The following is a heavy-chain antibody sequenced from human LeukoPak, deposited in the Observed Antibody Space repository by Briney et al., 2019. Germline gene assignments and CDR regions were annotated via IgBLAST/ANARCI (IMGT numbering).Heavy chain of an antibody. J-gene: IGHJ4*02. D-gene: IGHD1-14*01. CDR1: GFTFSSYG. Sequence: GGSLLVSCAASGFTFSSYGMSWVRQAPGKGLEWVSAISGSGGSTYYADSVKGRFTSSRDNTKNTLYLQIHSLRAEDTAVYYCAKLGSNRSSVGYFDYRGQGTLVTVSS. V-gene: IGHV3-23*01. CDR2: ISGSGGST. CDR3: AKLGSNRSSVGYFDY.